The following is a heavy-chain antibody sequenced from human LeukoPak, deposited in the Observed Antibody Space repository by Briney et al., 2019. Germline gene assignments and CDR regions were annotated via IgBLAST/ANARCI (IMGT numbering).Heavy chain of an antibody. CDR3: AKDGRPDTYGIFDL. D-gene: IGHD1-1*01. Sequence: GGSLRFSCAASGFTFSSYAMHWVRQAPGKGLEWVAVISYDGSNKYYADSVKGRFTISRDNAKNSLYLQMNSLRAEDTAFYYCAKDGRPDTYGIFDLWGHGTLVTVSS. J-gene: IGHJ4*01. CDR1: GFTFSSYA. V-gene: IGHV3-30*04. CDR2: ISYDGSNK.